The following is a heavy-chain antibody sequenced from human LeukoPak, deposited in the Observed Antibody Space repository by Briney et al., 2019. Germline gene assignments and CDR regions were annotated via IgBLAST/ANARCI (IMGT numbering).Heavy chain of an antibody. CDR3: AERGVVIRVILVGFHKEANYFDS. V-gene: IGHV3-23*01. D-gene: IGHD3-22*01. Sequence: GGSLRLSCAVSGITLSNYGMSWVRQAPGKGLEWVAGISGSGGRTNYADSVKGRFTISRDNPKNTLYLQMNSLRAEDTAVYFCAERGVVIRVILVGFHKEANYFDSWGQGVLVTVSS. CDR2: ISGSGGRT. CDR1: GITLSNYG. J-gene: IGHJ4*02.